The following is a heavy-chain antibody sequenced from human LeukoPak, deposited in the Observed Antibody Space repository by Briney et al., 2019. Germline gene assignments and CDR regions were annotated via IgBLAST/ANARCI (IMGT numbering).Heavy chain of an antibody. V-gene: IGHV3-11*06. CDR1: GFTFSDYY. J-gene: IGHJ4*02. Sequence: PGGSMRLSCGASGFTFSDYYMSWIRQAPGKGLEWVSYISSSSSYTNYADSVKGRFTISRDNAKNSLYLQMNSLRAEDTAVYYCARPYSSSWNYFDYWGQGTLVTVSS. CDR3: ARPYSSSWNYFDY. CDR2: ISSSSSYT. D-gene: IGHD6-13*01.